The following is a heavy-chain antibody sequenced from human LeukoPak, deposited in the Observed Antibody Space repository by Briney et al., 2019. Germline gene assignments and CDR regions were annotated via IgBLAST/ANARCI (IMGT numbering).Heavy chain of an antibody. CDR1: GFTFSSYE. CDR3: AELGITMIGGV. Sequence: GGSLRLSCAASGFTFSSYEMNWVRQAPGKGLEWVSYISSSGSTIYYAGSVKGRFTISRDNAKNSLYLQMNSLRAEDTAVYYCAELGITMIGGVWGKGTTVTVSS. V-gene: IGHV3-48*03. D-gene: IGHD3-10*02. J-gene: IGHJ6*04. CDR2: ISSSGSTI.